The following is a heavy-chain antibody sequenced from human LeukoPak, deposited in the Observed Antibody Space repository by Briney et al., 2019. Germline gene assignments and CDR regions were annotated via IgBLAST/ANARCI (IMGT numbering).Heavy chain of an antibody. CDR3: ARVGSYYGSGSSLDY. D-gene: IGHD3-10*01. CDR1: GGTFSSYA. J-gene: IGHJ4*02. CDR2: IIPIFGTA. V-gene: IGHV1-69*05. Sequence: ASVKVSCKASGGTFSSYAISWVRQAPGQGLEWMGRIIPIFGTANYAQKFQGRVMITTGESTSTAYMELSSLRSEDTAVYYCARVGSYYGSGSSLDYWGQGTLVTVSS.